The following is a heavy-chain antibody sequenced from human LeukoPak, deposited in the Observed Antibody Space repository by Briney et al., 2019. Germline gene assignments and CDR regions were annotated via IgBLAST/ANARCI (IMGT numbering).Heavy chain of an antibody. V-gene: IGHV3-11*01. Sequence: GGTLRLSCAASGFTFSDYYMSWTRQAPGKGLEWVSYISSSSGTNKYYADSVRGRFTISRDNAKNSLYLEMDSLRAEDTAVYYCSRDGSLRSPPLWGQGTLVTVSS. D-gene: IGHD1-14*01. CDR3: SRDGSLRSPPL. CDR1: GFTFSDYY. J-gene: IGHJ4*02. CDR2: ISSSSGTNK.